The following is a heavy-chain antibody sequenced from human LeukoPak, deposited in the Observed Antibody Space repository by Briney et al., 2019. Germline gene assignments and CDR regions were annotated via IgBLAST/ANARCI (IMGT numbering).Heavy chain of an antibody. V-gene: IGHV4-34*01. CDR2: INHSGST. CDR1: GGSFSGYY. D-gene: IGHD4-23*01. Sequence: SETLSLTCAVYGGSFSGYYWSWIRQPPGKGLEWIGEINHSGSTNYNPSLKSRVTISVDTSKNQSSLKLSSVTAADTAVYYCARGRNSHPYYYYYYMDVWGKGTTVTVSS. CDR3: ARGRNSHPYYYYYYMDV. J-gene: IGHJ6*03.